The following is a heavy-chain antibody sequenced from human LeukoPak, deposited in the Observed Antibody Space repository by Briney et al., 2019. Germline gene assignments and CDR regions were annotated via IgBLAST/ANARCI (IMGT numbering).Heavy chain of an antibody. D-gene: IGHD5-18*01. CDR1: GFTFSSYW. CDR3: ARGPHTAMVKRSNWFDP. V-gene: IGHV3-74*01. J-gene: IGHJ5*02. Sequence: HPGGSLRLSCAASGFTFSSYWMHWVRQAPGKGLVWVSRINSDGSSTSYADSVKGRFTISRDNAKNTLYLQMNSLRAEDTAVYYCARGPHTAMVKRSNWFDPWGQGTLVTVSS. CDR2: INSDGSST.